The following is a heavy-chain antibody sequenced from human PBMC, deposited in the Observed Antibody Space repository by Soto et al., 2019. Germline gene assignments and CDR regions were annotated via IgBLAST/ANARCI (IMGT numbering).Heavy chain of an antibody. Sequence: SKAPRVAYSCNSMRSPRQDPGQGLEWMGGIIPIFGTANYAQKFQGRVTITADESMSTAYMELSSLTSEDTAVYYCARWAVRGVITPWGHGTTVIVTS. J-gene: IGHJ6*02. CDR2: IIPIFGTA. CDR1: RVAYSCNS. D-gene: IGHD3-10*01. V-gene: IGHV1-69*01. CDR3: ARWAVRGVITP.